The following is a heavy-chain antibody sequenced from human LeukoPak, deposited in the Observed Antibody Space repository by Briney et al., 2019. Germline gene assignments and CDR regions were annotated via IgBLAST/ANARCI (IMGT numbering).Heavy chain of an antibody. CDR2: IYSSGNT. J-gene: IGHJ3*02. CDR1: AGSISSYY. D-gene: IGHD1-1*01. Sequence: SETLSLTCTVSAGSISSYYWGWIRQPPGKGLEWIGSIYSSGNTNDNPSLKSRLTISVSTSKNQFSLKLTSVTAADTAMYYCARGGVVVQDAFDIWGQGTMVTVSS. CDR3: ARGGVVVQDAFDI. V-gene: IGHV4-4*08.